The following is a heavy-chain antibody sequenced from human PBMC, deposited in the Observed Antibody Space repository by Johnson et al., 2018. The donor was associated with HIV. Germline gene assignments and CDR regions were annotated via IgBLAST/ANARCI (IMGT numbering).Heavy chain of an antibody. V-gene: IGHV3-13*01. D-gene: IGHD4-11*01. CDR2: IAFSGNI. CDR3: VRETRDDAFDI. CDR1: EFTFSNHD. J-gene: IGHJ3*02. Sequence: VQLVESGGGLVQPGGSLRLSCAASEFTFSNHDMHWVRQTTGKGLEWVSGIAFSGNINQPESVKGQFTISRDNSKNSLSLQMSGLRADDTAVYYCVRETRDDAFDIWGQGTMVTVSS.